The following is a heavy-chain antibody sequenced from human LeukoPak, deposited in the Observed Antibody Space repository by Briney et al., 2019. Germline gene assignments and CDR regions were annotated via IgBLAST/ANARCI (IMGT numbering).Heavy chain of an antibody. CDR1: GFTFSNAW. J-gene: IGHJ4*02. D-gene: IGHD3-10*01. CDR2: IKSKTDGGTT. V-gene: IGHV3-15*01. Sequence: GGSLRLSCAASGFTFSNAWMSWVRQAPGKGLEWVGRIKSKTDGGTTDYAAPVKGRFTISRDDSKNTLYLQMNSLKTEDTAAYYCTTELLWFGELSDDYWGQGTLVTVSS. CDR3: TTELLWFGELSDDY.